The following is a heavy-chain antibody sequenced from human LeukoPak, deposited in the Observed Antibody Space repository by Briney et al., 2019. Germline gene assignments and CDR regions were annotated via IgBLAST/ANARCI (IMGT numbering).Heavy chain of an antibody. D-gene: IGHD2-2*01. CDR3: ARETKYQLFPFDP. Sequence: ASVKVSCKASGGTFSSYAISRVRQAPGQGLEWMGGIIPIFGTANYAQKFQGRVTITADESTSTAYMELSSLRSEDTAVYYCARETKYQLFPFDPWGQGTLVTVSS. V-gene: IGHV1-69*13. J-gene: IGHJ5*02. CDR1: GGTFSSYA. CDR2: IIPIFGTA.